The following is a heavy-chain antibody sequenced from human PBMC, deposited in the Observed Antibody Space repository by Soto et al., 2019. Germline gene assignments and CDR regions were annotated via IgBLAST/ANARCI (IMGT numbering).Heavy chain of an antibody. D-gene: IGHD3-22*01. Sequence: SVKVSCKASGYTITSYYVHWVRQSLGQGLEWMGIINPSGGSTRYAQKFQGRVTMSRDTSPSTVYMELNSLRSEDTAECYCDKEGSPPPIIMMERVLYDGMDFWRQGTTVHGSS. J-gene: IGHJ6*01. CDR2: INPSGGST. CDR1: GYTITSYY. V-gene: IGHV1-46*03. CDR3: DKEGSPPPIIMMERVLYDGMDF.